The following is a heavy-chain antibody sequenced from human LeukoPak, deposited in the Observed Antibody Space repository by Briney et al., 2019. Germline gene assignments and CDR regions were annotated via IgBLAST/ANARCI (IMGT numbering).Heavy chain of an antibody. J-gene: IGHJ4*02. CDR2: TAGSGISK. CDR3: ARLPTFYYDSSGYHYDY. D-gene: IGHD3-22*01. V-gene: IGHV3-23*01. Sequence: GGSLRLSCAASGFTFNTYWMSWVRQAPGRGLEWASSTAGSGISKDYADSVKGRFTISKDKSKNTLYLQMDNLRAEDTGVYFCARLPTFYYDSSGYHYDYWGQGTLVTVSS. CDR1: GFTFNTYW.